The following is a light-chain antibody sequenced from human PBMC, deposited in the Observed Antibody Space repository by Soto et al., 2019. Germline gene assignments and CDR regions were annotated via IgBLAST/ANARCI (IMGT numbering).Light chain of an antibody. Sequence: QSVLTQPASVSGSPGQSITISCTGTSSDVGSYNLVSWYQQHPGKAPKLVIYEVSKRPSGVSNRFSGSKSGNTASLTISGLQAEDEADYYCCSYATRSYVFGTGT. CDR2: EVS. V-gene: IGLV2-23*02. CDR1: SSDVGSYNL. J-gene: IGLJ1*01. CDR3: CSYATRSYV.